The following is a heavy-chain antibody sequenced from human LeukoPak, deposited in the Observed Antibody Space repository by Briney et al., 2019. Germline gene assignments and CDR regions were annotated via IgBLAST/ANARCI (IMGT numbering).Heavy chain of an antibody. Sequence: PGGSLRPSCAASGFTFSSYAMHWVRQAPGKGLEWVAVISYDGSNKYYADSVKGRFTISRDNSKNTLYLQMNSLRAEDTAVYYCARDSGFLDYWGQGTLVTVSS. CDR2: ISYDGSNK. D-gene: IGHD6-19*01. V-gene: IGHV3-30-3*01. J-gene: IGHJ4*02. CDR3: ARDSGFLDY. CDR1: GFTFSSYA.